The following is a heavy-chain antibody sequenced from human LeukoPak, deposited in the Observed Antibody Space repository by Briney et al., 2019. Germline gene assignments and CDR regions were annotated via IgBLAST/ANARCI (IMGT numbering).Heavy chain of an antibody. CDR2: IYYSGTT. V-gene: IGHV4-39*01. J-gene: IGHJ4*02. D-gene: IGHD6-13*01. CDR3: ARHHSSSWYAPFDY. CDR1: GGSISSSTYY. Sequence: SETLSLTCTVSGGSISSSTYYWGWIRQPPGKGLKWIGSIYYSGTTDYNPSLKSRVTISVDTSKNQFSLKLSSVTAADTAVYYCARHHSSSWYAPFDYWGQGTLVTVSS.